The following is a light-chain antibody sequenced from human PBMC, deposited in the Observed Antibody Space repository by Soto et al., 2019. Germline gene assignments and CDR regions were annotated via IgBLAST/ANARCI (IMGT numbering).Light chain of an antibody. J-gene: IGLJ2*01. Sequence: QLVLTQSPSASASLGASVKITCTLSSGHSTYAIAWHQQQPGKGPRYLMRLYSAGRHIKGDGVPDRFPGSGSGTERYLTISNLQSDDEADYYCQTWGTGYVVFGGGTKMTVL. CDR2: LYSAGRH. V-gene: IGLV4-69*01. CDR1: SGHSTYA. CDR3: QTWGTGYVV.